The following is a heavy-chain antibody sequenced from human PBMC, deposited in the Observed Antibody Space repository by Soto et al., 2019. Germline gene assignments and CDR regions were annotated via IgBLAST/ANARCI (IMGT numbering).Heavy chain of an antibody. D-gene: IGHD4-17*01. CDR2: IYYGGIT. J-gene: IGHJ4*02. CDR3: ARSSQSTVTTGDY. CDR1: GGSITSGGYY. Sequence: SETLSLPCSVSGGSITSGGYYWNWIRQHPGKGLEWIGYIYYGGITYYIPSLKSRITISVDTSKNQFSLKLSSATAADTAVYYCARSSQSTVTTGDYWGQGTLVTV. V-gene: IGHV4-31*03.